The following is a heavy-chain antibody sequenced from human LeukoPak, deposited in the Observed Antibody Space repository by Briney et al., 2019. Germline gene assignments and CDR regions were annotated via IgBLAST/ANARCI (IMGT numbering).Heavy chain of an antibody. V-gene: IGHV3-21*01. D-gene: IGHD3-3*01. CDR3: ATYYDFWSGYYDY. CDR1: GFTFSSYS. CDR2: ISSSSSYI. Sequence: GGSLRLSCAASGFTFSSYSMNWVRQAPGKGLEWVSSISSSSSYIYYADSVKGRFTISRDNAKNSLYLQMNSLRAEDTAVYYCATYYDFWSGYYDYWGQGTLVTVSS. J-gene: IGHJ4*02.